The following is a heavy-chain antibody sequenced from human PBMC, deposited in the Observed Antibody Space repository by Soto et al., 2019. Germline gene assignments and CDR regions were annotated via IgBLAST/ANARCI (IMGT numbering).Heavy chain of an antibody. CDR2: ISSTSTTI. J-gene: IGHJ4*02. CDR3: ARDRGCSGGICYRDLGY. D-gene: IGHD2-15*01. Sequence: GGSLRLSCAASGFTFSSYSMSWVRQAPGKGLEWVSYISSTSTTIYYADSVKGRFTISRDNAKNSLYLHMNSPSAEDTAVYYCARDRGCSGGICYRDLGYWGQGTLVTVSS. CDR1: GFTFSSYS. V-gene: IGHV3-48*01.